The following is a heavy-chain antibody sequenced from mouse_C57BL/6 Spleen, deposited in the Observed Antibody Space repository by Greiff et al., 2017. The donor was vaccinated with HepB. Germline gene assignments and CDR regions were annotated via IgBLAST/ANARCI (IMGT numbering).Heavy chain of an antibody. CDR2: ISSGGSYT. CDR3: ARDAMDY. J-gene: IGHJ4*01. Sequence: EVKLVESGGDLVKPGGSLKLSCAASGFTFSSYGMSWVRQTPDKRLEWVATISSGGSYTYYPDSVKGRFTISRDNAKNTLYRQMSSLKSEDTAMYYCARDAMDYWGQGTSVTVSS. V-gene: IGHV5-6*01. CDR1: GFTFSSYG.